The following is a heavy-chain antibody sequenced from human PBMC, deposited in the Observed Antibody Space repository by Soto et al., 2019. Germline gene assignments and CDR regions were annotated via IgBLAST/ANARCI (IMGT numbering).Heavy chain of an antibody. CDR2: ISAYNGNT. CDR1: GYTFTSYG. V-gene: IGHV1-18*01. Sequence: ASVKVSCKASGYTFTSYGISWVRQAPGQGLEWMGWISAYNGNTNYAQKLQGRVTMTTDTSTSTAYMELRSLRSDDTAVYYCARFGYDFWSGYYNHLDYWGQGTLVTVSS. D-gene: IGHD3-3*01. J-gene: IGHJ4*02. CDR3: ARFGYDFWSGYYNHLDY.